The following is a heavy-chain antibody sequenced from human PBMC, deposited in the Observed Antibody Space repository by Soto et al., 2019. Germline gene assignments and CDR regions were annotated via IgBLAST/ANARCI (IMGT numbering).Heavy chain of an antibody. Sequence: QVQLVQSGAEVKKPGASVKVSCKASGYTFISYDINWVRQASGQGLEWMGWMNPNSGNTGHAQKFQGRVTMTRNTSLSTAYMELSSLRSEDTALYYCARGRTGDYYYYYGMDVWGQGTTVTVSS. V-gene: IGHV1-8*01. CDR1: GYTFISYD. J-gene: IGHJ6*02. CDR2: MNPNSGNT. D-gene: IGHD3-10*01. CDR3: ARGRTGDYYYYYGMDV.